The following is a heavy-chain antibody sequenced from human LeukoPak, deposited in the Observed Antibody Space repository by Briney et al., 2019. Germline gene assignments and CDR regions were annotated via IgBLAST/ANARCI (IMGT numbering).Heavy chain of an antibody. CDR3: ASQPSPDPFSHDAFDI. J-gene: IGHJ3*02. Sequence: SAKVSCKASGGSFISYAINWVRQGPEQGLGWMGGIIPMFGTANNAQKFQARVTITTDESTRTAYMELSSLRYQGTAVFYCASQPSPDPFSHDAFDIWGQGTMATV. V-gene: IGHV1-69*05. CDR1: GGSFISYA. CDR2: IIPMFGTA. D-gene: IGHD1-14*01.